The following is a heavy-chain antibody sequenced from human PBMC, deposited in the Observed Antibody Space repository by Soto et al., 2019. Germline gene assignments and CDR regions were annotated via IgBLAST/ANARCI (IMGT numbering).Heavy chain of an antibody. CDR2: IYYCGST. CDR1: GGSISSGGYY. D-gene: IGHD6-13*01. CDR3: ARGGIAAAAPPDY. Sequence: QVQLQESGPGLVKPSQTLSLTCTVSGGSISSGGYYWSWIRQHPGKGLEWIGYIYYCGSTYYNPSLKSRVTISVDTSKNQFSLNLSSVTAADTAVYYCARGGIAAAAPPDYWGQGSLVTVSS. V-gene: IGHV4-31*03. J-gene: IGHJ4*02.